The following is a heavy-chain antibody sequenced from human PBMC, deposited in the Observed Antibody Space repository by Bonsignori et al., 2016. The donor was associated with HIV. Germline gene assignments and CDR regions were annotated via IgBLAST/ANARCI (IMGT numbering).Heavy chain of an antibody. D-gene: IGHD3-10*01. CDR2: IRSKAYGGTT. Sequence: WIRQPPGKGLEWVGFIRSKAYGGTTEYAASVKGRFTISRDDSKSIAYLQMNSLKTEDTAVYYCTRDRGLPFMVRGVHPADYWGQGTLVTVSS. V-gene: IGHV3-49*02. J-gene: IGHJ4*02. CDR3: TRDRGLPFMVRGVHPADY.